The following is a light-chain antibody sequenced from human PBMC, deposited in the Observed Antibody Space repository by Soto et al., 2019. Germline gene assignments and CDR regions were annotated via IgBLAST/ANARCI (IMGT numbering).Light chain of an antibody. CDR2: GAS. V-gene: IGKV3-20*01. CDR3: QQYGSSPLT. Sequence: EIVLTQSPGTLSLSPGERATLSCRASQSVSNNYLGWYQRKPGQAPRLLIYGASSRATGIPDRFSGSGSGTDFTLTISRLEPEDFAVYYCQQYGSSPLTFGGGTKVEIK. J-gene: IGKJ4*01. CDR1: QSVSNNY.